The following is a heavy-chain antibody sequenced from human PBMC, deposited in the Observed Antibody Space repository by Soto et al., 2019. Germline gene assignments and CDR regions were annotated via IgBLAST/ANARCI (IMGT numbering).Heavy chain of an antibody. D-gene: IGHD3-22*01. Sequence: ASVQVSCKASGYTFTSYDINWVRQATGQGLEWMGWINAGNGNTKYSQKFQGRVTITRDTSASTAYMELSSLISEDTAVYYCARHYDSLAFDIWGQGTMVTISS. CDR2: INAGNGNT. J-gene: IGHJ3*02. CDR1: GYTFTSYD. V-gene: IGHV1-3*01. CDR3: ARHYDSLAFDI.